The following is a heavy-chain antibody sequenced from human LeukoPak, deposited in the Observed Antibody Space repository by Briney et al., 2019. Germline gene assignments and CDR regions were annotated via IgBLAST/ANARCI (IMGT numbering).Heavy chain of an antibody. CDR2: IYSGGST. V-gene: IGHV3-66*01. J-gene: IGHJ4*02. CDR1: GFTFSSYA. CDR3: ARDKPFS. Sequence: GGSLRLSCAASGFTFSSYAMSWVRQAPGKGLEWVSVIYSGGSTYYADSVKGRFTISRDNSKNTLYLQMNSLRAEDTAVYYCARDKPFSWGQGTLVTVSS. D-gene: IGHD3-3*02.